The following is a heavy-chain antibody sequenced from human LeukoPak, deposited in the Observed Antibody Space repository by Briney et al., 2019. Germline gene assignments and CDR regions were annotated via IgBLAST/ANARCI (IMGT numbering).Heavy chain of an antibody. CDR1: GLTVGSTV. Sequence: GGSLRLSCAASGLTVGSTVMASARQPPGGGMGWVSTISPDGKYINYADSLRGRFTMSRDHSKHTLYLQTDSVRSEDTAIYYCVKRFVESIVSDHWGQGTLVTVSS. CDR2: ISPDGKYI. J-gene: IGHJ5*02. D-gene: IGHD2-15*01. V-gene: IGHV3-23*01. CDR3: VKRFVESIVSDH.